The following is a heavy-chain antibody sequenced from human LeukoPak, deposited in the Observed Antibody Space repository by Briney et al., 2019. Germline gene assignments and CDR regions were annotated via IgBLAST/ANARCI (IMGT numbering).Heavy chain of an antibody. D-gene: IGHD2-15*01. J-gene: IGHJ4*02. CDR2: IKQDGSEK. CDR3: ARGVRGFCSVSSCYSDY. CDR1: GFTFSDYY. V-gene: IGHV3-7*01. Sequence: GGSLRLSCAASGFTFSDYYMSWIRQAPGKGLEWVANIKQDGSEKYYVDSVRGRFTISRDNAENSLYLQMNSLRAEDTAVYYCARGVRGFCSVSSCYSDYWGQGTLVTVSS.